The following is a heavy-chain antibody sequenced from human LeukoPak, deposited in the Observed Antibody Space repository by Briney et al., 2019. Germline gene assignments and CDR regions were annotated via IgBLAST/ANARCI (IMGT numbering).Heavy chain of an antibody. CDR1: GFTFSSYE. J-gene: IGHJ6*03. V-gene: IGHV3-48*03. Sequence: GGSLRLSCAASGFTFSSYEMNWVRQAPGKGLEWVSYISSSGSTIYYADSVKGRFTISRDNAKNSLYLQMNSLGAEDTAVYYCASLTAAAPYYYYYMDVWGKGTTVTVSS. CDR3: ASLTAAAPYYYYYMDV. D-gene: IGHD6-13*01. CDR2: ISSSGSTI.